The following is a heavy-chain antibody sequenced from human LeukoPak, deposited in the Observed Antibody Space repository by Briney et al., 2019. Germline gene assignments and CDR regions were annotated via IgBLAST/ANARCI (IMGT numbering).Heavy chain of an antibody. D-gene: IGHD3-22*01. CDR1: GGSFSGYY. Sequence: PSETLSLTCAVYGGSFSGYYWSLIRQPPGKGLEWIGEIYHGGSTNYNSSLKSRVTISVDKSKNQFSLKLSSVTAADTAVYYCASRLGYYDSSGYYYGAFDIWGQGTMVTVSS. J-gene: IGHJ3*02. CDR3: ASRLGYYDSSGYYYGAFDI. V-gene: IGHV4-34*01. CDR2: IYHGGST.